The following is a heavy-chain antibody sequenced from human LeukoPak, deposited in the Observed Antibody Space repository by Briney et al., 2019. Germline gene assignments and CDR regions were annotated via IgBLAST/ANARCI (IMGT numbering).Heavy chain of an antibody. Sequence: SETLPLTCAVYGGSFSGYYWSWIRQPPGKGLEWIGEINHSGSTNYNPSLKSRVTISVDTSKNQFSLNLSSVTAADTAVYYCARDWNDAFDIWGQGTVVTVSS. CDR2: INHSGST. D-gene: IGHD1-1*01. CDR1: GGSFSGYY. J-gene: IGHJ3*02. CDR3: ARDWNDAFDI. V-gene: IGHV4-34*01.